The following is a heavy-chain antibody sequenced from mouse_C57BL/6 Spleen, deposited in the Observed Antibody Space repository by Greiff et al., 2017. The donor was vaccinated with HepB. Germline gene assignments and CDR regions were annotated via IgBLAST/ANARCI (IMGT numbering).Heavy chain of an antibody. CDR3: ARFSGSSPFDY. Sequence: VQLQQPGAELVKPGASVKLSCKASGYTFTSYWMQWVKQRPGQGLEWIGEIDPSDSYTNYNQKFKGKATLTVDTSSSTAYMQLSSLTSEDSAVYYCARFSGSSPFDYWGQGTTLTVSS. J-gene: IGHJ2*01. V-gene: IGHV1-50*01. CDR2: IDPSDSYT. CDR1: GYTFTSYW. D-gene: IGHD1-1*01.